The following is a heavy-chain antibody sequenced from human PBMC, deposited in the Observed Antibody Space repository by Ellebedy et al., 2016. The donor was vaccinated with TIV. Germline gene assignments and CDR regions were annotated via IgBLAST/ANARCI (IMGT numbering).Heavy chain of an antibody. CDR2: IDHGGST. Sequence: MPSETLSLTCAVYGGSFSDYYWSWIRQPPGKGLEWIGEIDHGGSTNYNPSLKSRVTISVDTSKNQFSLKLSSVTAADTAVYYCASGYYDSSGYPLDYFDYWGQGTRVTVSS. D-gene: IGHD3-22*01. J-gene: IGHJ4*02. CDR1: GGSFSDYY. CDR3: ASGYYDSSGYPLDYFDY. V-gene: IGHV4-34*01.